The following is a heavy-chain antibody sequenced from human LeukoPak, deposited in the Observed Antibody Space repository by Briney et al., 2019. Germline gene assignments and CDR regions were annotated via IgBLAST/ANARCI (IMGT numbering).Heavy chain of an antibody. CDR1: GFTFSSYA. V-gene: IGHV3-30*04. CDR2: ISYDGINK. J-gene: IGHJ6*04. CDR3: AREGGGSCYSSVCYYYGMDV. D-gene: IGHD2-15*01. Sequence: PGRSLRLSCAASGFTFSSYAMHWVRQAPGKGLEWVAVISYDGINKYYADSVKGRFTISRDNSKNTLYLQMNSLRAEDTAVYYCAREGGGSCYSSVCYYYGMDVWGKGTTVTVSS.